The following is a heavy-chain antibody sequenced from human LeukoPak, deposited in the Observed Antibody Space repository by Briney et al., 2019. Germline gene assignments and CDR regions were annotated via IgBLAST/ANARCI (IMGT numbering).Heavy chain of an antibody. Sequence: SQTLSLTCAISGDSLSTKNAAWNWISQSPSRGLDWLGRTYYRSKWYNDYALSVKSRISINQDSSKNQFSLQLNSVTPEDTAVYYCVRGAVAHFDYWGQGTLVTVSS. J-gene: IGHJ4*02. V-gene: IGHV6-1*01. CDR2: TYYRSKWYN. CDR1: GDSLSTKNAA. D-gene: IGHD6-19*01. CDR3: VRGAVAHFDY.